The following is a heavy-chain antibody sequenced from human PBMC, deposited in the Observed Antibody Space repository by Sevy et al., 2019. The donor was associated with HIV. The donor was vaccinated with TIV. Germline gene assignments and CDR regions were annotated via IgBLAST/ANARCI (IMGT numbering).Heavy chain of an antibody. D-gene: IGHD3-22*01. CDR2: FDPEDGER. CDR1: GHTLTDLS. J-gene: IGHJ4*02. V-gene: IGHV1-24*01. CDR3: SATREYYSDSYGYFDY. Sequence: ASVKVSCKASGHTLTDLSXXXXXXXXGKXXEXIXXFDPEDGERIYAQKFQGRVTMTEDTSTDTAYMELSSLRSEDTAVYYCSATREYYSDSYGYFDYWGQGTLVTVSS.